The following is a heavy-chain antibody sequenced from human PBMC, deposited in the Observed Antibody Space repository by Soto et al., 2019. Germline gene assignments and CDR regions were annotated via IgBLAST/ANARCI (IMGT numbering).Heavy chain of an antibody. J-gene: IGHJ1*01. D-gene: IGHD3-9*01. V-gene: IGHV4-4*07. CDR1: AGTTRPYY. CDR2: VYTTGST. CDR3: ARDFNFVFDDCADMRWHFAS. Sequence: TVTAGTTRPYYRIGFRQFAGKKMECIGRVYTTGSTNYTPSLKSRVTISVDTSRNQFSLSLRSVTAADTAVYYCARDFNFVFDDCADMRWHFASWSLGTLVT.